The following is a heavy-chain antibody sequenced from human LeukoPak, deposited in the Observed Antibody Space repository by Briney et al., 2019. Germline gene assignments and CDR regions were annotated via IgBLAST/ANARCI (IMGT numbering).Heavy chain of an antibody. CDR2: IYYSGST. J-gene: IGHJ5*02. Sequence: PSETLSLTCTVSGGSISSYYWSWIRQPPGKGLEWIGYIYYSGSTNYNPSLKSRVTISVKTSKNQFSLKLSSVTAADTAVYYCARGEGLLWFGESLNWFDPWGQGTLVTVSS. D-gene: IGHD3-10*01. CDR1: GGSISSYY. V-gene: IGHV4-59*01. CDR3: ARGEGLLWFGESLNWFDP.